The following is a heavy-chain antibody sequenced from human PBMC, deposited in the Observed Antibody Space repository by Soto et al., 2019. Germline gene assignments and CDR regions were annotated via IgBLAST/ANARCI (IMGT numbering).Heavy chain of an antibody. V-gene: IGHV5-51*01. CDR3: ARHLISSGRLINYYYYMDV. Sequence: GGSLRLSCKGSGYTFTSYWIGWVRQMPGKGLEWMGIIYPGDSDTRYSPSFQGQVTISADKSISTAYLQWSSLKASDTAMYYCARHLISSGRLINYYYYMDVWGKGTTVTVSS. CDR2: IYPGDSDT. D-gene: IGHD3-10*01. J-gene: IGHJ6*03. CDR1: GYTFTSYW.